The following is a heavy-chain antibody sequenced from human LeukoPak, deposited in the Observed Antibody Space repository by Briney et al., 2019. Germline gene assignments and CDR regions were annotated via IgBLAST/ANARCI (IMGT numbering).Heavy chain of an antibody. CDR2: IGSAGDT. D-gene: IGHD3-3*01. V-gene: IGHV3-13*01. Sequence: GGSLRLSCAASGFAFSTFDMHWVRQATGKGLEWVSGIGSAGDTNYPGSVKGRFTISRENGKNSLYLQMNSLRAEDTAVYYCARGGYDFWYWGQGTLVTVSS. CDR3: ARGGYDFWY. J-gene: IGHJ4*02. CDR1: GFAFSTFD.